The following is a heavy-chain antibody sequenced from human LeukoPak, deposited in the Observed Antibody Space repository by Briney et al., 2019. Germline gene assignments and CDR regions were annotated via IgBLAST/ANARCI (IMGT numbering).Heavy chain of an antibody. CDR3: ARVPAKYSSGWYKDY. J-gene: IGHJ4*02. Sequence: GASVKVSCKASGGTFSSYAISWVRQAPGQGLEWMGGIIPIFGTANYAQRFQGRVTITAGESTSTAYMELSSLRSEDTAVYYCARVPAKYSSGWYKDYWGQGTLVTVSS. D-gene: IGHD6-19*01. V-gene: IGHV1-69*13. CDR1: GGTFSSYA. CDR2: IIPIFGTA.